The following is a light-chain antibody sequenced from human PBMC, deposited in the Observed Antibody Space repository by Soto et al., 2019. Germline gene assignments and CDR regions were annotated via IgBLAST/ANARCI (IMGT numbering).Light chain of an antibody. V-gene: IGLV2-18*02. Sequence: QSVLTQPPSVSGSPGQSVTISCTGTGSDFGRYNRVSWYQHTPGTAPKLLIYEVTNRPSGVPDRFSGSRSGNTASLTISGLQAEDDADYYCSSFTTSDTSVLGGGTKLTVL. CDR1: GSDFGRYNR. J-gene: IGLJ3*02. CDR3: SSFTTSDTSV. CDR2: EVT.